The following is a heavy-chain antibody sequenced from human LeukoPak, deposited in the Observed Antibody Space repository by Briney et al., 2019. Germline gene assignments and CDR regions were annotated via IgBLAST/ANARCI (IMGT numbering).Heavy chain of an antibody. CDR1: GFTFSSYS. D-gene: IGHD3-10*01. V-gene: IGHV3-21*01. CDR2: ISSSSSYI. J-gene: IGHJ6*02. Sequence: GGSLRLSCAASGFTFSSYSMNWVRQAPGKGLEWVSSISSSSSYIYYADSVKGRFTISRDNAKNSLYLQMNSLRAEDTAVYYCARVIRGFGELTGRYYGMDVWGQGTTVTVSS. CDR3: ARVIRGFGELTGRYYGMDV.